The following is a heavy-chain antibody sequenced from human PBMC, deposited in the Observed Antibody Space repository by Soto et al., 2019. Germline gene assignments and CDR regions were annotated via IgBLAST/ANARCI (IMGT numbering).Heavy chain of an antibody. CDR1: GFTFSDYY. D-gene: IGHD6-19*01. Sequence: GSLRPSCAASGFTFSDYYMSWIRQAPGKGLEWVSYISSSGSTIYYADSVKGRFTISRDNAKNSLYLQMNSLRAEDTAVYYCARASRPSIAVAPTGYWGQGTLVTVSS. CDR2: ISSSGSTI. V-gene: IGHV3-11*01. J-gene: IGHJ4*02. CDR3: ARASRPSIAVAPTGY.